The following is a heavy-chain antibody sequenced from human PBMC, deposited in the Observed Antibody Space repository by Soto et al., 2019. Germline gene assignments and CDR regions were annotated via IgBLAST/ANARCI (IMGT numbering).Heavy chain of an antibody. D-gene: IGHD1-26*01. CDR3: AREREGSGFDP. CDR1: GYTFTSYG. J-gene: IGHJ5*02. Sequence: ASVKVSCKASGYTFTSYGISWVRQATGQGLEWMGWINPNSGNTTYAQKFQGRVTMTTNTSISTAYMELSSLRSEDTALYYCAREREGSGFDPWGQGTLVTVSS. V-gene: IGHV1-8*02. CDR2: INPNSGNT.